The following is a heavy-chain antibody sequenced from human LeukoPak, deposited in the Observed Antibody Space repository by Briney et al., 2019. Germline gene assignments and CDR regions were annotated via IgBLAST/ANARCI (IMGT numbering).Heavy chain of an antibody. D-gene: IGHD2-15*01. CDR2: IYYSGST. CDR1: GGSISSSSYY. Sequence: PSETLSLTCSVSGGSISSSSYYWGWIRQPPGKGLEWIGSIYYSGSTYYNPSLKSRVAISVDTSEHQFPLTLSSVPAADTAVYYCARDRPLYCSGGSCYYRFPQKYYFDYWGQGTLVTVSS. J-gene: IGHJ4*02. V-gene: IGHV4-39*06. CDR3: ARDRPLYCSGGSCYYRFPQKYYFDY.